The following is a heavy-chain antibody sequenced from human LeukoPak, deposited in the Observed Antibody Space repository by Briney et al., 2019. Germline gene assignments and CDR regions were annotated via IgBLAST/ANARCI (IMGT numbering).Heavy chain of an antibody. CDR2: INHSGST. J-gene: IGHJ4*02. CDR3: ARGGSIVVVVAASYYFDY. CDR1: GFTFSSYS. V-gene: IGHV4-34*01. Sequence: GSLRLSCAASGFTFSSYSMNWVRQAPGKGLEWIGEINHSGSTNYNPSLKSRVTISVDTSKNQFSLKLSSVTAADTAVYYCARGGSIVVVVAASYYFDYWGQGTLVTVSS. D-gene: IGHD2-15*01.